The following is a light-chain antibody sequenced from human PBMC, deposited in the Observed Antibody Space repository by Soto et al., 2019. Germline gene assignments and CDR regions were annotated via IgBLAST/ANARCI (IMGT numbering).Light chain of an antibody. J-gene: IGKJ2*01. CDR3: QQYNNWYT. Sequence: EIVMTQSPATLSVSPGERATLSCRASQSVSSNLAWYQQKPGQAPSLLIYGASTRATGIPARFSDSGSGTEFTLTISSLQSEDFAVYYCQQYNNWYTFGQGTKLEIK. CDR1: QSVSSN. CDR2: GAS. V-gene: IGKV3-15*01.